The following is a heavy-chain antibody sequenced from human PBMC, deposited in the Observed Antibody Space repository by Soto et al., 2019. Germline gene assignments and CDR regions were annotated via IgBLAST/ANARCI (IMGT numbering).Heavy chain of an antibody. V-gene: IGHV4-59*03. CDR3: GGYACSGGSCYQRYYYYVMDV. D-gene: IGHD2-15*01. Sequence: PSETVSLTCMVSGGPITSYQWSWIRQLPGEGLEWIAYTSYTGNTNYNPSLKSRVTTSMYTSKKQLSLKLTSKTAADTAVYYCGGYACSGGSCYQRYYYYVMDVWGQGTTVNVSS. J-gene: IGHJ6*02. CDR2: TSYTGNT. CDR1: GGPITSYQ.